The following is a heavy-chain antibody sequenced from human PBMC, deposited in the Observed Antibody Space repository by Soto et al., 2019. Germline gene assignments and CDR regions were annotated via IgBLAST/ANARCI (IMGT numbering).Heavy chain of an antibody. D-gene: IGHD5-12*01. CDR2: IYYSGST. CDR3: ARGEWLPYSLWWFDP. J-gene: IGHJ5*02. Sequence: SETLSLTCTVSGDSMTYSYWSWIRQPPGEGLEWIGYIYYSGSTNYNPSLKSRVTISVDTSKNQFSLKLSSVTAADTAVYYCARGEWLPYSLWWFDPWGQGTLVTAPQ. CDR1: GDSMTYSY. V-gene: IGHV4-59*08.